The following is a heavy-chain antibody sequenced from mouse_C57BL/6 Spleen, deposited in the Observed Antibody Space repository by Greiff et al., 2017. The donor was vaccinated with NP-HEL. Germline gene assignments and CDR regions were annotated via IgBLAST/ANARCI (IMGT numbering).Heavy chain of an antibody. J-gene: IGHJ2*01. CDR3: ARHEDPYGNFGY. Sequence: VVKPGASVKLSCTASGYTFTEYTIHWVKQRSGQGLEWIGRFYPGSGSIKYNEKFKDKATLTADKSSSTVYMELSRLTSEYSAVYFCARHEDPYGNFGYWGKGTTLTVSS. CDR1: GYTFTEYT. D-gene: IGHD2-10*02. CDR2: FYPGSGSI. V-gene: IGHV1-62-2*01.